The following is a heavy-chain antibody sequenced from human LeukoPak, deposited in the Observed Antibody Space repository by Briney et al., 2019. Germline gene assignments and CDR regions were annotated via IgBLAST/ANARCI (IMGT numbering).Heavy chain of an antibody. Sequence: GESLRLSCAASGFTVSSNYMSWVRQAPGKGLEWVSVIYSGGSTYYADSVKGRFTTSRDNSKNTLYLQMNSLRAEDTAVYYCARRVQLWLPFDYWGQGTLVTVSS. CDR2: IYSGGST. V-gene: IGHV3-66*01. D-gene: IGHD5-18*01. CDR1: GFTVSSNY. CDR3: ARRVQLWLPFDY. J-gene: IGHJ4*02.